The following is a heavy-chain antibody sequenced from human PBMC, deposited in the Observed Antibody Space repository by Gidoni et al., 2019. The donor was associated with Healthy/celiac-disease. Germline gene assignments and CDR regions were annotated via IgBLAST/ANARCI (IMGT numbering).Heavy chain of an antibody. D-gene: IGHD3-16*02. Sequence: QVQLVQSGAEVKKPGAAVKVYCKASGYTVTSYYMHWVRQAPGQGLEWMGIINPSGGSTSYAQKFQGRVTMTRDTSTSTVYMELSSLRSEDTAVYYCARDRNIMITFGGVIVGPDYWGQGTLVTVSS. V-gene: IGHV1-46*01. CDR2: INPSGGST. CDR3: ARDRNIMITFGGVIVGPDY. J-gene: IGHJ4*02. CDR1: GYTVTSYY.